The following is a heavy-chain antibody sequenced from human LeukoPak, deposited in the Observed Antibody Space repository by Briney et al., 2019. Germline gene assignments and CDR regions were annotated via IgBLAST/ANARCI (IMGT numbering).Heavy chain of an antibody. Sequence: GESLKISCEGSGFSFSNYWIAWVRQMPGKGLECMGIIYPGDSDTRYSPSFQGQVTISADKSTNTAYLQWVSLKASDTAMYYCARQPTTLYYGMDVWGQGTTVTVSS. D-gene: IGHD1-14*01. CDR2: IYPGDSDT. CDR3: ARQPTTLYYGMDV. CDR1: GFSFSNYW. V-gene: IGHV5-51*01. J-gene: IGHJ6*02.